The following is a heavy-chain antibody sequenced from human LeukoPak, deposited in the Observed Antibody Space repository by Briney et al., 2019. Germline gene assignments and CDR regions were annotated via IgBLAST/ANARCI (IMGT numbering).Heavy chain of an antibody. CDR2: ISYDGSNK. Sequence: PGRSLRLSCAASGFTFSSYAMHWVRQAPGKGLEWVAVISYDGSNKYYADSVKGRFTISRDNSKNTLYLQMNSLRAEDTAVYYCAREGSSRWESWFDPWGQGTLVTDSS. CDR1: GFTFSSYA. V-gene: IGHV3-30*04. D-gene: IGHD6-13*01. CDR3: AREGSSRWESWFDP. J-gene: IGHJ5*02.